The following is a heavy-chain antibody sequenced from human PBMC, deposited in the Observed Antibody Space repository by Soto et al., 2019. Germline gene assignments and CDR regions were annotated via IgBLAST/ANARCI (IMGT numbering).Heavy chain of an antibody. J-gene: IGHJ6*02. D-gene: IGHD3-10*01. CDR3: ARAYYGSGSNYYYGMDV. Sequence: QVQLVESGGGVVQPGRSLRLSCAASGFTFSRYGMHWVRQAPGKGLEWVAVIWYDGSNKYYADSVKGRFTISRDNSKNTLYLQMNSLRAEDTAVYYCARAYYGSGSNYYYGMDVWGQVTTVTVSS. CDR2: IWYDGSNK. V-gene: IGHV3-33*01. CDR1: GFTFSRYG.